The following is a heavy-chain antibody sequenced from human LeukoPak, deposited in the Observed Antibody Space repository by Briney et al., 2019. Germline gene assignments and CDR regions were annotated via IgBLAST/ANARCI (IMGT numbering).Heavy chain of an antibody. CDR1: GFTFEDYG. J-gene: IGHJ4*02. V-gene: IGHV3-20*04. CDR3: ARDYARPDY. CDR2: ITWNGGSI. D-gene: IGHD4-17*01. Sequence: GGSLRLSCAASGFTFEDYGMSWVRQAPGKGLEWVSGITWNGGSIGYVDSVKGRFTTSRDNAKNSLYLQMDSLKTEDTALYYCARDYARPDYWGQGTLVTVSS.